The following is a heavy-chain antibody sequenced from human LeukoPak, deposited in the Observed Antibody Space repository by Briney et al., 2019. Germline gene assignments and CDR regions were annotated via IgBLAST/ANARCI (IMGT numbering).Heavy chain of an antibody. J-gene: IGHJ4*02. Sequence: SETLSLTCTVSGGSISSYYWSWIRQPPGKGLEWIGYIYYSGSTNYNPSLKSRVTISVDTSKNQFSLKLSSVTAADTAVYYCARQGWHLYFDYWGQGTLVTVSS. CDR2: IYYSGST. V-gene: IGHV4-59*01. CDR1: GGSISSYY. CDR3: ARQGWHLYFDY.